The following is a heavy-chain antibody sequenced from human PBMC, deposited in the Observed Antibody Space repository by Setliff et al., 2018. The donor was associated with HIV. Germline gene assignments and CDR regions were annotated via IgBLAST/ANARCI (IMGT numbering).Heavy chain of an antibody. V-gene: IGHV1-2*06. J-gene: IGHJ3*02. CDR1: GYTFTGYF. CDR2: LNPNSGGT. Sequence: ASVKVPCKASGYTFTGYFIHWVRQAPGPGLEWMGRLNPNSGGTNYAQKFQGRVTMTRDTSISTAHMELSRLRSDDTAVYYCATKVHCTNGVCLDAFDTWGQGTMVTVSS. D-gene: IGHD2-8*01. CDR3: ATKVHCTNGVCLDAFDT.